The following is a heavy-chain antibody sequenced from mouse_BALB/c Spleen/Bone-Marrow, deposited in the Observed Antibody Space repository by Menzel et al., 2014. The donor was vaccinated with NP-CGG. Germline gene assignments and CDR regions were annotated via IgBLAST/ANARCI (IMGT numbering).Heavy chain of an antibody. V-gene: IGHV4-1*02. CDR1: GFDFSRYW. J-gene: IGHJ3*01. Sequence: EVMLVESGGGLVHPGGSLKLSCAASGFDFSRYWMGWVRQAPGKGLEWIGEINPDSSTINYTPSLKDKFIISRDNAKNTLYLQMSKVRSEDTALYYCSRLGYYGGFAYWGQGTLVTVSA. D-gene: IGHD2-3*01. CDR2: INPDSSTI. CDR3: SRLGYYGGFAY.